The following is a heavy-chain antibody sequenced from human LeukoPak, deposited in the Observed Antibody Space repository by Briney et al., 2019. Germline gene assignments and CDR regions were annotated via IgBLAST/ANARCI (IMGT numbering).Heavy chain of an antibody. J-gene: IGHJ4*02. Sequence: SETLSLTCAVYGGSFSGYYWSWIRQPPGKGLEWIGEINHSGNTNYNPSLKSRVTISVDTSKNQFSLKLSSVTAADTAVYYCARGGGDYGGYYFDYWGQGTLVPVSS. CDR3: ARGGGDYGGYYFDY. V-gene: IGHV4-34*01. CDR1: GGSFSGYY. CDR2: INHSGNT. D-gene: IGHD4-23*01.